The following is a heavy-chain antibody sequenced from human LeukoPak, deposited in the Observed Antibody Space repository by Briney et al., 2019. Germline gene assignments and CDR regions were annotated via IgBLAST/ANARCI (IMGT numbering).Heavy chain of an antibody. Sequence: PGGSLRLSCAASGFTFSSYWMSWVRQAPGKGLEWVANIKQDGSEKYYVDSVKGRFTISRDNAKNSLYLQMNILRAEDTAVYYCARDWIYYGSGSFGYWGQGTLVTVSS. CDR3: ARDWIYYGSGSFGY. D-gene: IGHD3-10*01. CDR2: IKQDGSEK. J-gene: IGHJ4*02. V-gene: IGHV3-7*01. CDR1: GFTFSSYW.